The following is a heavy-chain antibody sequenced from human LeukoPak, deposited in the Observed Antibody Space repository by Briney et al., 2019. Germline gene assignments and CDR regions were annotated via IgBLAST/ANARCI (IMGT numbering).Heavy chain of an antibody. CDR3: ASRRSSSRIYYYYMDV. D-gene: IGHD6-6*01. CDR2: INPNSGGT. CDR1: GYTFTGYY. J-gene: IGHJ6*03. Sequence: ASVKVSCKASGYTFTGYYMHWVRQAPGQGLEWMGWINPNSGGTNYAQKFQGRVTMTRDTSISTAYMELSRLRSDDTAVYYCASRRSSSRIYYYYMDVWGKGTTVTVSS. V-gene: IGHV1-2*02.